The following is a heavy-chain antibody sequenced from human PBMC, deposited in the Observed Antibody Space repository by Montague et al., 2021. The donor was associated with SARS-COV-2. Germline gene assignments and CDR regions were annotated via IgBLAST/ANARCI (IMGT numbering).Heavy chain of an antibody. V-gene: IGHV4-34*01. Sequence: SETLSLTCAVHGGSFSSYSWNWIRQPPGKGLEWIGDIHPGGSTNYNPSLKSRVTISSDTSKNHFSLKLTSVAAADTAVYYCARLGDGVVQSPILGVGPYYSYYYMDVWGKGTTVTVSS. CDR3: ARLGDGVVQSPILGVGPYYSYYYMDV. J-gene: IGHJ6*03. CDR2: IHPGGST. D-gene: IGHD3-10*01. CDR1: GGSFSSYS.